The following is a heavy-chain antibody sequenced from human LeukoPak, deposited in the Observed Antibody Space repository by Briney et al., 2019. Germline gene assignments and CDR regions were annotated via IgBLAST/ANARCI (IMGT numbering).Heavy chain of an antibody. CDR1: GFSFSSHW. CDR2: IKEDGSVK. CDR3: ARWEDVSVWPYFDS. Sequence: PGGSLRLSCAASGFSFSSHWMGWVRQAPGKGQEWVANIKEDGSVKYYMDSLKGRFTISRDNAKSSLYLQMNSLRDEDTALYYCARWEDVSVWPYFDSWGQGTLVTVSS. V-gene: IGHV3-7*03. J-gene: IGHJ4*02. D-gene: IGHD6-19*01.